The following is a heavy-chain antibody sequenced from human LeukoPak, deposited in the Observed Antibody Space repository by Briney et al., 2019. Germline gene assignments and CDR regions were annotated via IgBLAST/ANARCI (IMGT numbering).Heavy chain of an antibody. CDR1: GGSISSYY. CDR2: IYYSGST. CDR3: ARDLLNEGNHLDY. Sequence: SETLSLTCTVSGGSISSYYWSWIRQPPGKGLEWIGYIYYSGSTNYNPSLKSRVTISVDTSKNQFSLKLSSVTAADTAVYYCARDLLNEGNHLDYWGQGTLVTVSS. V-gene: IGHV4-59*01. J-gene: IGHJ4*02. D-gene: IGHD4-23*01.